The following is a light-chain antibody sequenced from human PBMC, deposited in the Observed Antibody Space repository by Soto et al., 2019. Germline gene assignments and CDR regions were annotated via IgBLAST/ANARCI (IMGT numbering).Light chain of an antibody. CDR1: QSVSSY. J-gene: IGKJ5*01. V-gene: IGKV3-20*01. Sequence: EIVLTQSPATLSLSPGERATLSCRASQSVSSYLAWYQQKPGQAPRLLIYDAVRRATGIPDRFSGSGSGTDFTLTISRLEPEDFAVYYCQQHGSSPITFGQGTRLEIK. CDR2: DAV. CDR3: QQHGSSPIT.